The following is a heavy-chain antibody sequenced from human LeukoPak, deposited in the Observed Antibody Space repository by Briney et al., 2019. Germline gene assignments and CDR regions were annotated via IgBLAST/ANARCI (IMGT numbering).Heavy chain of an antibody. CDR2: ISGEGSNT. V-gene: IGHV3-43*02. D-gene: IGHD3-16*02. CDR1: GFTFDEYA. Sequence: PGGSLTLSCAAAGFTFDEYAMHWVRQAPGKGLEWVSLISGEGSNTWYADSVKGRFTISRDNTENSLYLHMNSLGTEDNAFYYCAKDKSPLYYDYIWGSYRLPFDSWGQGTLVTVSS. CDR3: AKDKSPLYYDYIWGSYRLPFDS. J-gene: IGHJ4*02.